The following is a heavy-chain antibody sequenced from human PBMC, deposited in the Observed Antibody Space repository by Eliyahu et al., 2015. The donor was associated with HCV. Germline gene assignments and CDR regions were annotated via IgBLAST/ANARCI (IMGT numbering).Heavy chain of an antibody. V-gene: IGHV4-31*03. D-gene: IGHD3-3*01. CDR1: GXSXXSGGYX. CDR3: ARVAAAHDFWSGYYSYEYFDY. Sequence: QVQLQESGPGLVKPSQTLSLTCTVSGXSXXSGGYXWXWIRQHPGKGLEWIGYIYYSGSTYYNPSLKSRVTISVDTSKNQFSLKLSSVTAADTAVYYCARVAAAHDFWSGYYSYEYFDYWGQGTLVTVSS. CDR2: IYYSGST. J-gene: IGHJ4*02.